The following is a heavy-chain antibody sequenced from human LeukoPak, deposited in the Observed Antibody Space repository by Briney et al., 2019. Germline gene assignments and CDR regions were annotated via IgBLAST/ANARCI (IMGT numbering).Heavy chain of an antibody. CDR2: ISNSSSHK. D-gene: IGHD6-19*01. Sequence: SLTLSCAASGFTFSSYSMNWVRQAPGKGLEWVSSISNSSSHKYYADSVKGRFTICRDNAKNSLYLQMNSLRAEDTAVYSCASKFATGWYSSWGQGTLVTVSS. J-gene: IGHJ5*02. V-gene: IGHV3-21*01. CDR3: ASKFATGWYSS. CDR1: GFTFSSYS.